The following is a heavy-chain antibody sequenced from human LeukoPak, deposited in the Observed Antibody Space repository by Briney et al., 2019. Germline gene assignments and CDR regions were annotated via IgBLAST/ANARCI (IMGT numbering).Heavy chain of an antibody. D-gene: IGHD3-9*01. CDR1: GGSISSYY. CDR3: ARAQYYDILTGYYFPYYYYMDV. J-gene: IGHJ6*03. V-gene: IGHV4-59*01. CDR2: IYYSGST. Sequence: ASETLSLTCTVSGGSISSYYWSWIRQPPGKGLEWIGYIYYSGSTNYNPSLKSRVTISVDTSKNQFSLKLSSVTAADTAVYYCARAQYYDILTGYYFPYYYYMDVWGKGTTVTVSS.